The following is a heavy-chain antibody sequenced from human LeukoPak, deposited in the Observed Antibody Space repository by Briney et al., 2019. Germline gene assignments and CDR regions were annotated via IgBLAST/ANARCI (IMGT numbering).Heavy chain of an antibody. CDR2: VREDGNEK. D-gene: IGHD1-14*01. J-gene: IGHJ4*02. CDR3: ARARYKYNDY. Sequence: GGSLRLSCAASGFTLNSYAMRWVRQAPGKGPGWVATVREDGNEKYYADSVKGRFTISRDNAENSLYLQMNSLRAEDTAMYYCARARYKYNDYWGQGTLVTVSS. CDR1: GFTLNSYA. V-gene: IGHV3-7*05.